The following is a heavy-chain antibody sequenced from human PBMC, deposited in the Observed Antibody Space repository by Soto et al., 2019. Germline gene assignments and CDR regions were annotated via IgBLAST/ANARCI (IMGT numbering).Heavy chain of an antibody. D-gene: IGHD1-1*01. Sequence: QVHLVQSGAEVKKPGASVKVSCKGSGYAFTTYGITWVRQAPGQGLEWMVWISAHNGHTNYAQKLQGRVTVTRDTSTSTAYMELRSLRSDDTAVYYCARGRYGDYWGQGALVTVSS. CDR3: ARGRYGDY. CDR2: ISAHNGHT. V-gene: IGHV1-18*01. CDR1: GYAFTTYG. J-gene: IGHJ4*02.